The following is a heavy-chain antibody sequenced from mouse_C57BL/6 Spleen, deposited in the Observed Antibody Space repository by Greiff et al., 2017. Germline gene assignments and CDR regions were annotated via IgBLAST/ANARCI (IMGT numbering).Heavy chain of an antibody. Sequence: QQSCKASGYTFTSYWMHWVKQRPGRGREWIGRIDPNSGGTKYNEKFKSKATLTVDKPSSTAYMQLSSLTSEDSAVYYCARYDYGSIYYAMDYWGQGTSVTVSS. CDR1: GYTFTSYW. CDR3: ARYDYGSIYYAMDY. D-gene: IGHD1-1*01. J-gene: IGHJ4*01. CDR2: IDPNSGGT. V-gene: IGHV1-72*01.